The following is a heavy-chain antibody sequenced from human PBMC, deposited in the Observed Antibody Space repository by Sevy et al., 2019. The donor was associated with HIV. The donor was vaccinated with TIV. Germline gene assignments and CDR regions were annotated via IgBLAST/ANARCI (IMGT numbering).Heavy chain of an antibody. J-gene: IGHJ4*02. V-gene: IGHV3-9*01. Sequence: GGSLRLSCAASGFTFDDYAMHWVRQAPGKGLEWVSGISWNSGSIGYADSVKGRFTISRDNAKNSLYLQMNSLRAEDTALYYCAKIKRGYSYGSPYFDYWGQGTLVTVSS. CDR2: ISWNSGSI. CDR3: AKIKRGYSYGSPYFDY. CDR1: GFTFDDYA. D-gene: IGHD5-18*01.